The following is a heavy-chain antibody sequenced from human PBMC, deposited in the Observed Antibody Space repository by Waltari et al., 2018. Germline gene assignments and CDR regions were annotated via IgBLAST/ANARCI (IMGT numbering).Heavy chain of an antibody. CDR1: GDSISDGSYY. Sequence: QLQLQESGPGLVRPSETLSLTCAVSGDSISDGSYYWGWFRQAPQKGLEWIGTIYPRWSTYYNPSFKSRVTISADTSKNQFSLKMTSVTATDTAVYYCARLLDFSHVTSYWGRGTLVTVSS. CDR2: IYPRWST. J-gene: IGHJ4*02. V-gene: IGHV4-39*01. CDR3: ARLLDFSHVTSY.